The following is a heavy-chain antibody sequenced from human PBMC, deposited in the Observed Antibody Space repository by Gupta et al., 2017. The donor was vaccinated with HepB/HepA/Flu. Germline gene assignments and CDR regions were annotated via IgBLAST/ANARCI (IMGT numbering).Heavy chain of an antibody. J-gene: IGHJ6*03. CDR1: GGSLSSGGYY. D-gene: IGHD3-22*01. Sequence: QVQLQESGPGLVKPSQTLSLTCTVSGGSLSSGGYYWSWIRQHPGKGLEWIGYIYYSGSTYYNPSLKSRVTISVDTSKNQFSLKLSSVTAADTAVYYCAREGLLVSGYYSSYYMDFWGKGTTVTVSS. V-gene: IGHV4-31*03. CDR3: AREGLLVSGYYSSYYMDF. CDR2: IYYSGST.